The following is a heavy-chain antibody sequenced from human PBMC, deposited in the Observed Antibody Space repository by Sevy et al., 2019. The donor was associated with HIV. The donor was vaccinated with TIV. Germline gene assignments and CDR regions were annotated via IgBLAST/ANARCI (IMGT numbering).Heavy chain of an antibody. CDR3: ARDSKYYYDSSGYYFDY. Sequence: ASVKVSCKASGGTFSSYAISWVRQAPGQGLEWMGGIIPIFSTANYAQKFQGRVTITADESTSTAYMELSSLRSEDTAVYYCARDSKYYYDSSGYYFDYWGQGTLVTVSS. CDR1: GGTFSSYA. V-gene: IGHV1-69*13. CDR2: IIPIFSTA. D-gene: IGHD3-22*01. J-gene: IGHJ4*02.